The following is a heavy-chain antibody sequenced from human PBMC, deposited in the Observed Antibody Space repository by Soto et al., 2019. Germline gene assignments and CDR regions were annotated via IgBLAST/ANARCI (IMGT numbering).Heavy chain of an antibody. Sequence: SETLSLTCNVSGASISSRNYYWGWIRQPPGKGLEWFGSIFYSGRTYYNPSLKSRVTISIVTSQNQFSLRLTSVTAADTAVYYCVRHPRIMVPRQHDYYFDTWGPGNLVTVS. CDR3: VRHPRIMVPRQHDYYFDT. CDR1: GASISSRNYY. V-gene: IGHV4-39*01. J-gene: IGHJ4*02. CDR2: IFYSGRT. D-gene: IGHD2-8*01.